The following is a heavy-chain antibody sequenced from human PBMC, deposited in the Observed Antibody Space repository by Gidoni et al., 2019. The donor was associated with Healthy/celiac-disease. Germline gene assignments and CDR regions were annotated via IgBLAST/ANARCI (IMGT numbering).Heavy chain of an antibody. V-gene: IGHV4-34*01. CDR2: INHSGST. CDR1: GGSFSGYY. J-gene: IGHJ4*02. Sequence: QVQLQQWGAGLLKPSETLSLTCAVYGGSFSGYYWSWIRPPPGKGLEWIGEINHSGSTNYNPPLKSRVTISVDTSKNQFSLKLSSVTAADTAVYYCRFKMITFGGVIDPFDYWGQGTLVTVSS. D-gene: IGHD3-16*02. CDR3: RFKMITFGGVIDPFDY.